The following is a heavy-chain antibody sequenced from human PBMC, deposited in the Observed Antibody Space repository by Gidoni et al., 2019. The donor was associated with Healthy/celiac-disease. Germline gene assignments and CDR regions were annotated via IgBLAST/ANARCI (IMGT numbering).Heavy chain of an antibody. Sequence: EVQLVESGGVVVQPGGSLRLSGAACGFTLEDYAMHWVRQAPGKGLEWGSLISWDGGSTYYADSVKGRFTISRDNSKNSLYLQMNSLRAEDTALYYCAKDRDRFLEWQELDYWGQGTLVTVSS. J-gene: IGHJ4*02. CDR1: GFTLEDYA. CDR2: ISWDGGST. V-gene: IGHV3-43D*03. CDR3: AKDRDRFLEWQELDY. D-gene: IGHD3-3*01.